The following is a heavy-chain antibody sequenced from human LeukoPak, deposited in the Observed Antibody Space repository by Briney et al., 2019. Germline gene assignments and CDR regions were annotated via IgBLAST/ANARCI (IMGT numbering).Heavy chain of an antibody. CDR1: GGSFSGYY. Sequence: SETLSLTCAVYGGSFSGYYWSWIRQPPGKGLEWIGEINHSGSTNYNPSLKSRVTISVDTSKNQFSLKLSSVTAADTAVYYCARGRYSGCYYAGRVPIKYYFDYWGQGTLVTVSS. CDR2: INHSGST. CDR3: ARGRYSGCYYAGRVPIKYYFDY. D-gene: IGHD1-26*01. J-gene: IGHJ4*02. V-gene: IGHV4-34*01.